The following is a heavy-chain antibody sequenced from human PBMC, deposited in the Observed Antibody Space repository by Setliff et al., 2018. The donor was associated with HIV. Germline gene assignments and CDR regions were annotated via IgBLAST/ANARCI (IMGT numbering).Heavy chain of an antibody. CDR3: ARDPRYKSTWYGVFDI. CDR2: INPNSGGT. CDR1: GYTFSDYY. V-gene: IGHV1-2*02. J-gene: IGHJ3*02. Sequence: ASEKVPCKASGYTFSDYYMHWVRQAPGQGLEWMGWINPNSGGTNYAQKFQGRVNMTRHTSISTTYMELSRLRSDDTAVYYCARDPRYKSTWYGVFDIWGQGTMVTVSS. D-gene: IGHD1-20*01.